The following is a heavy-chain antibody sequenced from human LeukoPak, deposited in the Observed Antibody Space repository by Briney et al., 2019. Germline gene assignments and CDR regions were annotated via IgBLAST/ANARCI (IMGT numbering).Heavy chain of an antibody. CDR2: INSDSSAI. J-gene: IGHJ4*02. CDR3: ASDIVALEFDY. CDR1: GFTFNTFT. V-gene: IGHV3-48*01. D-gene: IGHD5-12*01. Sequence: GGSLRLSCAASGFTFNTFTMTWVRQAPGKGLEWVSYINSDSSAIDYAGSVQGRFTISRDNAKESLYLQMNSLGVEDTAVYYCASDIVALEFDYWGQGTLVTVSS.